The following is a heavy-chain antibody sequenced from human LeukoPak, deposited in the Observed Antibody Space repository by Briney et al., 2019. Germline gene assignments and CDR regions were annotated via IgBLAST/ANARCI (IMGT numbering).Heavy chain of an antibody. J-gene: IGHJ4*02. D-gene: IGHD1-26*01. CDR2: MNPNTGDT. Sequence: ASVRVSCKASRYTFTGYDINWVRQATGQGLEWMGWMNPNTGDTGYAQKFQGRVTMTRNSSIDTAYMELSGLRSEDTAVYYCTRGSLSGSSRDYWGQGTLVTVSS. CDR3: TRGSLSGSSRDY. V-gene: IGHV1-8*01. CDR1: RYTFTGYD.